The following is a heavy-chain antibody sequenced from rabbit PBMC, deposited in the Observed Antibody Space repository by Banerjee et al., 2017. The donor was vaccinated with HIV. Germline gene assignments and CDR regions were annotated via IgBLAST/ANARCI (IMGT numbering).Heavy chain of an antibody. CDR1: GFSFSSTYW. Sequence: QEQLEESGGDLVQPEGSLTLTCTASGFSFSSTYWICWVRQAPGKGLEWIACIYIASGSTYYANWAKGRFTISKASSTTVTLQMTSLTAADTATYFCARERGYDDYGDSNNLWGPGTLVTVS. CDR2: IYIASGST. V-gene: IGHV1S45*01. D-gene: IGHD2-1*01. CDR3: ARERGYDDYGDSNNL. J-gene: IGHJ4*01.